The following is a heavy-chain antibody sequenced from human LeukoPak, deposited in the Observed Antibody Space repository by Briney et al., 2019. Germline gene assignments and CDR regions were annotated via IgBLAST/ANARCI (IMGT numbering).Heavy chain of an antibody. V-gene: IGHV1-8*03. CDR1: GYTFTSYD. J-gene: IGHJ3*02. CDR2: MNPNSGNT. D-gene: IGHD2-2*01. CDR3: ARVWCSSISCYDEYDAFDI. Sequence: ASVKVSCKASGYTFTSYDINWVRQATGQGLEWMGWMNPNSGNTGYAQKFQGRVTITRNTSISTAYMELSSLRSEDTAVYYCARVWCSSISCYDEYDAFDIWGQGTMVTVSS.